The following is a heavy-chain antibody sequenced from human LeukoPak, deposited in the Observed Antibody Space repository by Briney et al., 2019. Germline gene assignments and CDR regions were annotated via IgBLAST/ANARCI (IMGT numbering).Heavy chain of an antibody. CDR2: INHSGST. CDR3: ARDTAVAGSRYFDY. D-gene: IGHD6-19*01. V-gene: IGHV4-34*09. J-gene: IGHJ4*02. Sequence: SETLSLTCAVYGGSFSGYYWSWIRQPPGKGLEWIGEINHSGSTYYNPSLKSRVTISVDTSKNQFSLKLSSVTAADTAVYYCARDTAVAGSRYFDYWGQGTLVTVSS. CDR1: GGSFSGYY.